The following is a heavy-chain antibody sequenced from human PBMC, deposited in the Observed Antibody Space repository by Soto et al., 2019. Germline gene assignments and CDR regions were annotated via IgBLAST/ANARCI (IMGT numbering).Heavy chain of an antibody. J-gene: IGHJ4*02. CDR2: ITWNSVSV. D-gene: IGHD3-9*01. V-gene: IGHV3-9*01. Sequence: VQLVESGGGLVRPGGSLRLSCAASGFTYDDYAMHWVRQAPGKGLEWISAITWNSVSVDYADSVKGRFTISRDNAKNSLYLQMNSLRPEYTAVYYCARERVRYFDVWGQGTLVTVSS. CDR3: ARERVRYFDV. CDR1: GFTYDDYA.